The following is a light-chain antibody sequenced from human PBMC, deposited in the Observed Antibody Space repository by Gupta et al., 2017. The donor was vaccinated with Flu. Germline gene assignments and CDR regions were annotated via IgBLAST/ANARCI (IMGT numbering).Light chain of an antibody. CDR3: SSDKSSATRSVIGARDV. CDR2: EVN. CDR1: SSDVGGYNY. J-gene: IGLJ1*01. Sequence: QSALTQPASVSGSPGQSITISCTGTSSDVGGYNYVSWYQQHPGKAPKLMLYEVNNRPAGVSNRFSGSKSGNTASLTISGLQAEDEADDDGSSDKSSATRSVIGARDVFGAGTKVTVL. V-gene: IGLV2-14*01.